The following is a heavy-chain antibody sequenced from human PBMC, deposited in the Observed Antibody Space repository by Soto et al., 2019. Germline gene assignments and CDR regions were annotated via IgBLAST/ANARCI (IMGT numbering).Heavy chain of an antibody. D-gene: IGHD3-10*01. Sequence: QLQLQESGPGLVKPSETLSLTCTVSGDSISNNNFYWGWIRQPPGKGLEWIGTIYYSGSTYYNPSLKSRVTISVDTSNNHLSLKLSSVTAADTAVYYCARHYGYYSHYMDVWTKGTTDTVSS. CDR3: ARHYGYYSHYMDV. V-gene: IGHV4-39*01. CDR2: IYYSGST. CDR1: GDSISNNNFY. J-gene: IGHJ6*03.